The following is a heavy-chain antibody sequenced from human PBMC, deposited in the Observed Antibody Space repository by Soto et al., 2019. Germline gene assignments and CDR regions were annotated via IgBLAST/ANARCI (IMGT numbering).Heavy chain of an antibody. CDR1: GGTFSSYA. CDR3: ARLMIGGYYFDY. CDR2: IIPIFGTA. Sequence: QVQLVQSGAEVKKPGSSVKVSCKASGGTFSSYAISWVRQAPGQGLEWMGGIIPIFGTANYAQKFQGRVXIXAAXSTSTAYMELSSLRSEDTAVYYCARLMIGGYYFDYWGQGTLVTVSS. J-gene: IGHJ4*02. V-gene: IGHV1-69*12. D-gene: IGHD2-21*01.